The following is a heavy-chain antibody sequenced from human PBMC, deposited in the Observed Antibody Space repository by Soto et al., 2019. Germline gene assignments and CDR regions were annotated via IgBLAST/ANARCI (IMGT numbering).Heavy chain of an antibody. D-gene: IGHD5-12*01. Sequence: QVQLVQSGAEVKKPGSSVKVSCKASGDTFTIFAISWVRQAPGQGLEWMGGIIPTIGTTNYAQRFQGRITXTXDXXTGTAYMELSSLKSEDTAVYYWARDLGSGYDPGDYWGQGTLVTVSS. CDR1: GDTFTIFA. CDR2: IIPTIGTT. CDR3: ARDLGSGYDPGDY. V-gene: IGHV1-69*05. J-gene: IGHJ4*02.